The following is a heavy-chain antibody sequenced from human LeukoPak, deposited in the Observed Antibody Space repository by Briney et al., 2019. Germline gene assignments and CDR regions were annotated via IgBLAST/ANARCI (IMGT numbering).Heavy chain of an antibody. J-gene: IGHJ4*02. Sequence: SGTLSLTCAFYGGSITSSNWWSWVRQPPGKGLEWIGEIYHNGDTNYNPSLKSRVTISVDKSKNQFSLKVRSVTAADTAQYYCARGYSGYDYYFDYWGQGTLVTVSS. CDR1: GGSITSSNW. V-gene: IGHV4-4*02. CDR3: ARGYSGYDYYFDY. CDR2: IYHNGDT. D-gene: IGHD5-12*01.